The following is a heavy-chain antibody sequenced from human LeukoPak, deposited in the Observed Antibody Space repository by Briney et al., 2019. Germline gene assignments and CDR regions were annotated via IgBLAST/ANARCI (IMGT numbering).Heavy chain of an antibody. CDR3: AKASAIDY. J-gene: IGHJ4*02. CDR1: GFTFSGYD. V-gene: IGHV3-30*02. CDR2: IRYDGSNK. Sequence: VGSLRLSCAASGFTFSGYDMHWVRQAPGKGLEWVAFIRYDGSNKYYTDSVKGRFTISRDNSKNTLYLQVNSLRPEDTAVYYCAKASAIDYWGQGTLVTVSS.